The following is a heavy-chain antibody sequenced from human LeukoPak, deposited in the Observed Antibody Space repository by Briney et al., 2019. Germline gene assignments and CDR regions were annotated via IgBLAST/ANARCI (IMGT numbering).Heavy chain of an antibody. CDR1: GYTFTSYD. V-gene: IGHV1-8*01. CDR2: RKPNSGNT. CDR3: ARTPPGGDIDY. Sequence: GASVKVSCKASGYTFTSYDINWVRQASGQGLEWMGWRKPNSGNTGYAQNFLGRVTMTRDTSIRTAYMELSSLRSEDTAVYYCARTPPGGDIDYWGQGTLVTVSS. D-gene: IGHD3-16*01. J-gene: IGHJ4*02.